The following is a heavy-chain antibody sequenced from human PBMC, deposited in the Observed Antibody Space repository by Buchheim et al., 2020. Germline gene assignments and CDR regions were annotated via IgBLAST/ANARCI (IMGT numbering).Heavy chain of an antibody. D-gene: IGHD2-15*01. CDR2: IKPDGSEM. Sequence: EVLLVESGGGLVQPGGSLRLSCATSGFTFSSYWMTWVRRAPGRGLEWVANIKPDGSEMYYVDSVKSRFIISRDNPENSLYLQMNSLRAEDTAVYYCAKEHCSGGSCYVGLDYWGQGTL. CDR3: AKEHCSGGSCYVGLDY. V-gene: IGHV3-7*04. CDR1: GFTFSSYW. J-gene: IGHJ4*02.